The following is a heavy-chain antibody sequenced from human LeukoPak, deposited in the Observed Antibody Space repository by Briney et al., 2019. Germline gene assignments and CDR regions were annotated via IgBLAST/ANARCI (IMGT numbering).Heavy chain of an antibody. J-gene: IGHJ4*02. D-gene: IGHD3-10*01. CDR2: IIPILGIA. CDR1: GGTFSSYA. CDR3: ASVSPGFGDFDY. Sequence: EASVKVSCKASGGTFSSYAISWVRQAPGQGLEWMGRIIPILGIANYAQKFQGRVTITADKSTSTAYMELSSLRSEDTAVYYCASVSPGFGDFDYWGQGTLVTVSS. V-gene: IGHV1-69*04.